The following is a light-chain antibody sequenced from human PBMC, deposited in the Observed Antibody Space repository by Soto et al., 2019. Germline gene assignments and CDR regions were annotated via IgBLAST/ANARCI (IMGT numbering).Light chain of an antibody. CDR2: GNN. V-gene: IGLV1-47*02. J-gene: IGLJ2*01. Sequence: QSVLTQPHSASGTPGQRVTISCFGSSSNIGNNYVYWYQHLPGTAPKPIIYGNNMRPSGVPDRLSGSKSGTSASLAISGLRSEDEADYYCATWDDSLSGVVFGGGTKLTVL. CDR1: SSNIGNNY. CDR3: ATWDDSLSGVV.